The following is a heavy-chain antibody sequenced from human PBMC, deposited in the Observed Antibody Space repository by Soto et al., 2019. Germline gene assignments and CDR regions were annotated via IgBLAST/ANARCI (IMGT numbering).Heavy chain of an antibody. V-gene: IGHV1-8*01. D-gene: IGHD2-2*01. CDR1: GYTFTNYD. CDR3: ARGVGGTTSDY. Sequence: QVQLVQSGAEVKKPGASVKVSCKASGYTFTNYDINWVRQATGQGLEWMGWMIPNSGNTGYAQKFQGRVTMTRNTSLSTAYMELSSLRSEDTALYYCARGVGGTTSDYWGQGTLVTVSS. J-gene: IGHJ4*02. CDR2: MIPNSGNT.